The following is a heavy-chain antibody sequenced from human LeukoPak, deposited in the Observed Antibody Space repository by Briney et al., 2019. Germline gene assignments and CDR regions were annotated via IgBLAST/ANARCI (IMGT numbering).Heavy chain of an antibody. Sequence: GSLRLSCAASGFSFSGYEMNWVRQPPGKGLEWIGEIYHGGSTNYNPSLKSRVTISVDKSKNQFSLKLSSVTAADTAVYYCARRGYFDWLGAFDIWGQGTMVTVSS. J-gene: IGHJ3*02. V-gene: IGHV4-4*02. CDR3: ARRGYFDWLGAFDI. CDR2: IYHGGST. D-gene: IGHD3-9*01. CDR1: GFSFSGYE.